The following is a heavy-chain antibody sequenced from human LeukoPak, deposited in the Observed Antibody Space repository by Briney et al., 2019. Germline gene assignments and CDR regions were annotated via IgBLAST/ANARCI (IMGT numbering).Heavy chain of an antibody. CDR1: GYSFTSYW. J-gene: IGHJ4*02. CDR2: IYPGDSDT. D-gene: IGHD5-18*01. Sequence: GESLKISRKGSGYSFTSYWNGWVRQMSGKGLEWMGIIYPGDSDTRYSPSFQGQVTISADKSISTAYLQGSSLKASDTAMYYCARNSYGNFDYWGQGTLVTVSS. CDR3: ARNSYGNFDY. V-gene: IGHV5-51*01.